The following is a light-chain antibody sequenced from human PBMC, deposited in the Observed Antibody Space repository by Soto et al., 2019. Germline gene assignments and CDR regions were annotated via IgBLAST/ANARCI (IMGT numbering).Light chain of an antibody. V-gene: IGKV3-15*01. J-gene: IGKJ2*01. CDR1: RSVGFS. CDR3: HQYDDGPYT. Sequence: DIALTQSPDTLSVSPGERATLSCRASRSVGFSLGWYQQIPGQTPRLLIYGASTRATGIPVRFSGSGSGTEFTLTISSLQSEDFAVYYCHQYDDGPYTFGQGTKVDIK. CDR2: GAS.